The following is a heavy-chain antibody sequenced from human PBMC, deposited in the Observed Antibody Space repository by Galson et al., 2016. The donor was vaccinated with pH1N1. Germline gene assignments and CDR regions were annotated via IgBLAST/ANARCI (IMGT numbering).Heavy chain of an antibody. CDR2: INPNSGDT. CDR3: VRVPYGSVPTE. CDR1: GYTFTGHY. D-gene: IGHD3-10*01. V-gene: IGHV1-2*02. J-gene: IGHJ4*02. Sequence: SVKVSCKASGYTFTGHYLHWVRQAPGQGLEWMGWINPNSGDTKSAQMFQGRVTMTRDTSISTAYMELSSLRSDDAAVYYCVRVPYGSVPTEWGQGTLVTVSS.